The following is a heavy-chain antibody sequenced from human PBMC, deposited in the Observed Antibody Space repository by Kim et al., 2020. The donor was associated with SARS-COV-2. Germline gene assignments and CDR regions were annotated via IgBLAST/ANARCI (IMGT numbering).Heavy chain of an antibody. CDR2: IKSDGSNK. CDR1: GFTFSVYG. J-gene: IGHJ4*02. Sequence: GGSLRLSCAASGFTFSVYGRHWVRQAPGKGLEWVAVIKSDGSNKYYADSVMGRFTISRDNSKNMLFLQMNSLRAEDKAVYYCANFESWGQGTLVTVSS. V-gene: IGHV3-33*06. CDR3: ANFES.